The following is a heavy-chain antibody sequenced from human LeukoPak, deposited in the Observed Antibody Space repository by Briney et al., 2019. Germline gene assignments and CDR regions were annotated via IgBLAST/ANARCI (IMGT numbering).Heavy chain of an antibody. CDR1: GGSISSSSYY. CDR2: IYYSGST. Sequence: SETLSLTCTVSGGSISSSSYYWGWIRQPPGKGLEWIGSIYYSGSTYYNPSLKSRVTISVDTSKNQFSLKLSSVTAADTAVYYCARVGYYYDSSGYSPSDDYWGQGTLVTVSS. J-gene: IGHJ4*02. CDR3: ARVGYYYDSSGYSPSDDY. V-gene: IGHV4-39*07. D-gene: IGHD3-22*01.